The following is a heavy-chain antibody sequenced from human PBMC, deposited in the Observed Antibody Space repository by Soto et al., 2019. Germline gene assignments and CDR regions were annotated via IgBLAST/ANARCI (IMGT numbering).Heavy chain of an antibody. J-gene: IGHJ5*02. CDR3: AKDAVSGDGIWLMDS. V-gene: IGHV3-23*01. Sequence: GGSLRLSCAASGFTFSNYAMTWARQAPGKGLEWVSSLLRSGSTAYYADSVRGRFTISSDTSANSLYLQMDSLRAEDTAIYYCAKDAVSGDGIWLMDSWGQGTVVTV. CDR1: GFTFSNYA. CDR2: LLRSGSTA. D-gene: IGHD4-17*01.